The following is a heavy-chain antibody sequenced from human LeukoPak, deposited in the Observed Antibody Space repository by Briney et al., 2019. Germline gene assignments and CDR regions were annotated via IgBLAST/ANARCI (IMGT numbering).Heavy chain of an antibody. CDR1: GGSISSSSYY. CDR3: ATHSWDYGLDV. CDR2: INYSGST. Sequence: SETLSLTCTVSGGSISSSSYYWGWIRQPPGKGLEWIGSINYSGSTYYNPSLKSRVTMSVDTSKNQFSLKLSSVTAADTAVYCCATHSWDYGLDVWGQGTTVTVSS. V-gene: IGHV4-39*01. J-gene: IGHJ6*02.